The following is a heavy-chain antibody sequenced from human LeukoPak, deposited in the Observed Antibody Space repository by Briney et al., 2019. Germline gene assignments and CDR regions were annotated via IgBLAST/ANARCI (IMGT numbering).Heavy chain of an antibody. V-gene: IGHV4-39*07. CDR3: ARGGPGYSSSWYYQH. J-gene: IGHJ1*01. D-gene: IGHD6-13*01. CDR1: GGSIRSSYYY. Sequence: PSETLSLTCTVSGGSIRSSYYYWGWIRQPPGKGLEWIGSIYDSGSTYYNPSLKSRVTISVDTSKNQFSLKLSSVTAADTAVYYCARGGPGYSSSWYYQHWGQGTLVTVSS. CDR2: IYDSGST.